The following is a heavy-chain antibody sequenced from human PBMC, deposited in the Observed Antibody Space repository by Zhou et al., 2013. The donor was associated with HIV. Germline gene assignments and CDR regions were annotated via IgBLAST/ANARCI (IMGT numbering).Heavy chain of an antibody. D-gene: IGHD4-17*01. J-gene: IGHJ4*02. V-gene: IGHV1-69*04. CDR3: ASPGSVTTVAYFDY. CDR1: GGTFSNFP. CDR2: ITPLVSTA. Sequence: QVQLVQSGAEVKKPGSXVKVSCKASGGTFSNFPISWVRQAPGQGLEWMGRITPLVSTANYAQNFQARLTITADKSTRTAYMELTSLTYEDTAVYYCASPGSVTTVAYFDYWGQGTLVTVSS.